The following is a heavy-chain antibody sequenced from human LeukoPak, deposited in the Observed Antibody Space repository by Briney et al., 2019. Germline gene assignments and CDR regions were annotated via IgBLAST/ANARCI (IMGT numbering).Heavy chain of an antibody. CDR1: GGSISSSNW. CDR2: IYHSGST. J-gene: IGHJ5*02. Sequence: PSETLSLTCAVSGGSISSSNWWSWVRQPPGKGLEWIGGIYHSGSTNYNPSLKSRVTISVDKSKYQFSLKLSSVTAADTAVYYCAIRMGDWYNWFDPWGQGTLVTVSS. V-gene: IGHV4-4*02. D-gene: IGHD3/OR15-3a*01. CDR3: AIRMGDWYNWFDP.